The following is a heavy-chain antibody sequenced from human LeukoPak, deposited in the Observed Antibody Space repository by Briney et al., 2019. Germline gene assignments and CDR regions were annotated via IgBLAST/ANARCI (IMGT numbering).Heavy chain of an antibody. V-gene: IGHV3-66*01. CDR3: ARVAMTTVTTGRGDV. CDR1: GFTFSSYS. D-gene: IGHD4-17*01. CDR2: IYSDNT. Sequence: GGSLRLSCAASGFTFSSYSMNWVRQAPGKGLEWVSFIYSDNTHYSDSVKGRFTISRDNSKNTLYLQMNSLRAEDTAVYYCARVAMTTVTTGRGDVWGKGTTVTVSS. J-gene: IGHJ6*04.